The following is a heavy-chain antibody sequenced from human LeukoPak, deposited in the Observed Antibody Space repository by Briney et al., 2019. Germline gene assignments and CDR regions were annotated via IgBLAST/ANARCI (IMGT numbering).Heavy chain of an antibody. J-gene: IGHJ4*02. V-gene: IGHV4-59*01. Sequence: SETLSLTCTVSGGSISSYYWSWIRQPPGEGLEWIGYIYYSGSTNYNPSLKSRVTISVDTSKNQFSLKLSSVTAADTAVYYCARHCDVDIVATCFGYWGQGTLVTVSS. CDR3: ARHCDVDIVATCFGY. D-gene: IGHD5-12*01. CDR1: GGSISSYY. CDR2: IYYSGST.